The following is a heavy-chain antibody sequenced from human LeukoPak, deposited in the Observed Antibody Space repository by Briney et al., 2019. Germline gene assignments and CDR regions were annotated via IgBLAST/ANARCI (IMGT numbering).Heavy chain of an antibody. CDR1: GFTFSSYG. V-gene: IGHV3-30*03. Sequence: PGRSLTLSCAASGFTFSSYGMHWVRQAPGKGLEWVAVISYDGSNKYYADSVKARFTISRDNSKNTLYLQMNSLRAEDTAVYYWARVEMATIRARYYYYMDVWGKGTTVTVSS. CDR2: ISYDGSNK. CDR3: ARVEMATIRARYYYYMDV. J-gene: IGHJ6*03. D-gene: IGHD5-24*01.